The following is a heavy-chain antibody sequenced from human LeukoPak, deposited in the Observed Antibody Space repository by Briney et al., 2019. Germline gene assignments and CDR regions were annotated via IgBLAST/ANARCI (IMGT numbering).Heavy chain of an antibody. Sequence: SQTLSLTCTVSGGSISSGSYYWSWIRQPPGKGLEWIGEINHSGSTNYNPSLKSRVTISVDTSKNQFSLKLSSVTAADTAVYYCARTNSGGYHGAVNNIDYWGQGTLVTVSS. V-gene: IGHV4-39*07. CDR3: ARTNSGGYHGAVNNIDY. CDR2: INHSGST. CDR1: GGSISSGSYY. J-gene: IGHJ4*02. D-gene: IGHD1-26*01.